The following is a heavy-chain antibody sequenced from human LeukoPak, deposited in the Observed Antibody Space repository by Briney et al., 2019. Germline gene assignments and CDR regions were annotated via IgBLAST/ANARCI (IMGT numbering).Heavy chain of an antibody. D-gene: IGHD2-21*02. CDR3: ANRGDGAFDAFDI. J-gene: IGHJ3*02. V-gene: IGHV3-23*01. Sequence: GGSLRLSCAASGFTLSSYAMSWERQAPGKGLEWVSAISGSGGSTYYADSVKGRFTISRDNSKNRLYLQMNSLRAEDTAVYYCANRGDGAFDAFDIWGQGTMVTVSS. CDR1: GFTLSSYA. CDR2: ISGSGGST.